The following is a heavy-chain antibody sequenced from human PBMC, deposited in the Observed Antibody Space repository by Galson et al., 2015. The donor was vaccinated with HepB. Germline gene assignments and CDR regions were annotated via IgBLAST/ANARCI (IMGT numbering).Heavy chain of an antibody. CDR2: ISYDGSNK. J-gene: IGHJ6*02. CDR3: AKGWQQLPHTLYYYGMDV. Sequence: SLRLSCAASGFTFSSYGMHWVRQAPGKGLEWVAVISYDGSNKYYADSVKGRFTISRDNSKNTLYLQMNSLRAEDTAVYYCAKGWQQLPHTLYYYGMDVWGQGTTVTVPS. D-gene: IGHD6-13*01. V-gene: IGHV3-30*18. CDR1: GFTFSSYG.